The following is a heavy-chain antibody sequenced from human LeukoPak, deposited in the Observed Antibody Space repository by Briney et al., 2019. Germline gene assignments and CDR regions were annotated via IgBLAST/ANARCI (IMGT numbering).Heavy chain of an antibody. CDR3: ARDGGSSWYGAFDI. CDR1: GFTFDDYS. V-gene: IGHV3-48*01. J-gene: IGHJ3*02. D-gene: IGHD6-13*01. CDR2: ISTSSSTI. Sequence: GGSLRLSCAASGFTFDDYSMNWVRQAPGKGLEWVSFISTSSSTIYYADSVKGRITISRDNAKNSVYLQMNSLRAEDTAVYYCARDGGSSWYGAFDIWGQGTMVTVSS.